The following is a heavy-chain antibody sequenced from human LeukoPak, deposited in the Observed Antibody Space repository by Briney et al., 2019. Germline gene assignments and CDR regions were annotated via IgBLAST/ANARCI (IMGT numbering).Heavy chain of an antibody. Sequence: ASVKVSCKSSGYTFTSYAMNWVRQAPGQGLEWMGWISTNTGNPTYAQGFTGRFVFSLDTSVSTAYLQISSLKAEDTAVYYCARKSVAATPRDIVYQYSYMDVWAKGPRSPSP. CDR3: ARKSVAATPRDIVYQYSYMDV. V-gene: IGHV7-4-1*02. CDR2: ISTNTGNP. D-gene: IGHD2-15*01. J-gene: IGHJ6*03. CDR1: GYTFTSYA.